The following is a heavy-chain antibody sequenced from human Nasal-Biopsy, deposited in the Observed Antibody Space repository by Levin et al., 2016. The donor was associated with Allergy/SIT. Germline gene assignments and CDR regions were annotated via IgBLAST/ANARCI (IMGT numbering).Heavy chain of an antibody. V-gene: IGHV4-4*07. CDR3: ATGLGYNFGSNWFFQR. Sequence: SETLSLTCTVSTGYITSYYWSWIRQPPGKGLEWIGHIYFSGSKTYNPSLKSRVTMSMDTSESHFSLQLASVTAADTAAYFCATGLGYNFGSNWFFQRWGRGTLVTVSS. D-gene: IGHD1-1*01. J-gene: IGHJ2*01. CDR1: TGYITSYY. CDR2: IYFSGSK.